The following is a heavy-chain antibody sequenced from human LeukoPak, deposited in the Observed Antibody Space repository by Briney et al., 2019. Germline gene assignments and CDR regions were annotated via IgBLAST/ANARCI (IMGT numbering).Heavy chain of an antibody. D-gene: IGHD6-13*01. Sequence: PGGSLRLSCAASGFTFSSYAMHWVRQAPGKGLEYVSVISTNGVRTYYANSVKGRFTISRDNSKNTLYLQMGSLRPEDMAVYYCARDKAAVGNDYWGLGTLVTVSS. CDR3: ARDKAAVGNDY. CDR1: GFTFSSYA. CDR2: ISTNGVRT. V-gene: IGHV3-64*01. J-gene: IGHJ4*02.